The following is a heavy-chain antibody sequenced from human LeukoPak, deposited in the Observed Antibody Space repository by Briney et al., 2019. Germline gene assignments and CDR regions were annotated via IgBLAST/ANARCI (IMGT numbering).Heavy chain of an antibody. Sequence: GESLKISCKGSGYSFSSFWIGWVRQMPGKGLEWMGIIYPGDSDTRYSPSFQGQVTISADKSISTAYLQWSSLKASDTAMYYCARHYTGYSSSWYQARFDPWGQGTLVTVSS. CDR1: GYSFSSFW. CDR2: IYPGDSDT. V-gene: IGHV5-51*01. J-gene: IGHJ5*02. CDR3: ARHYTGYSSSWYQARFDP. D-gene: IGHD6-13*01.